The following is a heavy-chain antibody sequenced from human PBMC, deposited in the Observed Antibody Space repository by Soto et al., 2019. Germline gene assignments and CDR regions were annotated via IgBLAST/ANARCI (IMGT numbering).Heavy chain of an antibody. D-gene: IGHD3-22*01. V-gene: IGHV3-7*05. J-gene: IGHJ3*02. CDR1: GFTFSNYW. CDR2: IKQDESKK. Sequence: EVQLVESGGGVVQPGESLRLSCAASGFTFSNYWMTWVRQAPGKGLEWVANIKQDESKKSYLDSVRGRFTISRDNARNSLYLQMNRLRAEDTALYYCARDVSPGNSTYYLDAFDIWGQGTMVTVSS. CDR3: ARDVSPGNSTYYLDAFDI.